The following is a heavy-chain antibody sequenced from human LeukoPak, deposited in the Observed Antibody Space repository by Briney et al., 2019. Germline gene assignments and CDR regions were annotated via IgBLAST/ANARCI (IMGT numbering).Heavy chain of an antibody. CDR1: GSSMSSDYY. CDR3: AREAGSGTGP. Sequence: SETLSLTCTVSGSSMSSDYYWSWIRQPAGKGLEWIGRIYTSGSTNYNPSLKSRVTISVDTSKNQFSLKLSSVTAADTAVYYCAREAGSGTGPWGQGTPVTVSS. V-gene: IGHV4-61*02. CDR2: IYTSGST. D-gene: IGHD3-10*01. J-gene: IGHJ5*02.